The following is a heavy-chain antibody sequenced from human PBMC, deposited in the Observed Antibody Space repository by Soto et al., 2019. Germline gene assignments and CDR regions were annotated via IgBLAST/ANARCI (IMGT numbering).Heavy chain of an antibody. CDR3: ARDRPAMVRGVISV. Sequence: QVQLVESGGGVVQPGRSLRLSCAASGFTFSSCAMHWVRQAPGKGLEWVAVISYDGSNKYYADSVKGRFTISRDNSKNTLYLQMNSLRAEDTAVYYCARDRPAMVRGVISVWGQGTTVTVSS. CDR1: GFTFSSCA. V-gene: IGHV3-30-3*01. CDR2: ISYDGSNK. D-gene: IGHD3-10*01. J-gene: IGHJ6*02.